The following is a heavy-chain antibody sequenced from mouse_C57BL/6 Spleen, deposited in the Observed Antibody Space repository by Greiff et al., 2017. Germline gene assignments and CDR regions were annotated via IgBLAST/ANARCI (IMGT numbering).Heavy chain of an antibody. CDR3: AKEKSYYYGSSYYFDY. CDR1: GFTFSSYA. D-gene: IGHD1-1*01. J-gene: IGHJ2*01. CDR2: ISDGGSYT. V-gene: IGHV5-4*01. Sequence: DVHLVESGGGLVKPGGSLKLSCAASGFTFSSYAMSWVRQTPEKRLEWVATISDGGSYTYYPDNVKGRFTISRDNAKNNLYLQMSHLKSEDTAMYYCAKEKSYYYGSSYYFDYWGQGTTLTVSS.